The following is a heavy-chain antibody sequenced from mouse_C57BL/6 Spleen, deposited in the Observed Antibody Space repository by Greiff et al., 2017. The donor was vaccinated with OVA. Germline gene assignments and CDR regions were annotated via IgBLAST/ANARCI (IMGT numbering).Heavy chain of an antibody. Sequence: EVQLQQSGAELVRPGASVKLSCTASGFNIKDDYMHWVKQRPEQGLEWIGWIDPENGDTEYASKFQGKATITADTSSNTAYLQLSSLTSEDTAVYYCTTSSWYYYGSSGDDWGQGTSVTVSS. CDR1: GFNIKDDY. D-gene: IGHD1-1*01. J-gene: IGHJ4*01. CDR3: TTSSWYYYGSSGDD. CDR2: IDPENGDT. V-gene: IGHV14-4*01.